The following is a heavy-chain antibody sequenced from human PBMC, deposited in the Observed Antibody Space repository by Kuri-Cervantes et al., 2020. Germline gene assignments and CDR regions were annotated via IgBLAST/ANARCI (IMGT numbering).Heavy chain of an antibody. V-gene: IGHV3-13*01. Sequence: GESLKISCAASGFTFSSYDMHWVRQATGKGLEWVSAIGTAGDTYYPGSVKGRFTISRENAKNSLYLQMNSLRAGDTAVYCCARSGSVAGNFFAFDIWGQGTMVTVSS. CDR2: IGTAGDT. J-gene: IGHJ3*02. CDR3: ARSGSVAGNFFAFDI. D-gene: IGHD6-19*01. CDR1: GFTFSSYD.